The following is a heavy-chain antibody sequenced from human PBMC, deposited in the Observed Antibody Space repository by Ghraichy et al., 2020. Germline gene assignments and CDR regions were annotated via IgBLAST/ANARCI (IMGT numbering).Heavy chain of an antibody. Sequence: GGSLRLSCAASGFTFSSYAMSWVRQAPGKGLEWVSAISGSGGSTYYADSVKGRFTISRDNSKNTLYLQMNSLRAEDTAVYYCAFGGGGYSFFDYWGQGTLVTVSS. D-gene: IGHD3-10*01. CDR2: ISGSGGST. J-gene: IGHJ4*02. CDR1: GFTFSSYA. V-gene: IGHV3-23*01. CDR3: AFGGGGYSFFDY.